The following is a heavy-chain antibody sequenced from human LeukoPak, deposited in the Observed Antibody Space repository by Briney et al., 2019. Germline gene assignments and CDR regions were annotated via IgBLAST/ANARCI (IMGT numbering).Heavy chain of an antibody. D-gene: IGHD3-10*01. CDR3: ARDKSDGGYFDY. CDR1: GFTFSIYS. Sequence: GGSLRLSCAASGFTFSIYSMNWVRQAPGKGLEWVSSISSSSAYIYYADSVKGRFTISRGNAKNSLYLQMNSLRAEDTAVYYCARDKSDGGYFDYWGQGTLVTVSS. J-gene: IGHJ4*02. V-gene: IGHV3-21*01. CDR2: ISSSSAYI.